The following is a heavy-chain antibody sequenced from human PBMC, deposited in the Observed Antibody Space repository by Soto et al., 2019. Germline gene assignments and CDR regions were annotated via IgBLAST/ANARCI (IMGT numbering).Heavy chain of an antibody. J-gene: IGHJ4*02. CDR3: ARYNSYAIDY. CDR1: GTSISSYY. CDR2: IHYSGTT. Sequence: KPSETLSLTCTVSGTSISSYYWSWIRQPPGKGLEWIANIHYSGTTNYNPSLASQVTLSVDTSKNQFSLRMTSVTAADRAMYFCARYNSYAIDYWGRGTLVTVSS. V-gene: IGHV4-59*01. D-gene: IGHD2-8*01.